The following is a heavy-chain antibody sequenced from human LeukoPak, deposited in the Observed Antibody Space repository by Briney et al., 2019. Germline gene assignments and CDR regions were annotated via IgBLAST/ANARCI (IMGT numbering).Heavy chain of an antibody. CDR1: GFTFSSYS. V-gene: IGHV3-21*01. D-gene: IGHD5-18*01. Sequence: PGGSLRLSCAASGFTFSSYSMNWVRQAPGKGLEWVSSISSSSSYIYYADSVKGRFTISRDNAKNSLYLQMNSLRAEDTAVYYCARDPVKGYSYGYTDYWGQGTLVTVSS. CDR2: ISSSSSYI. CDR3: ARDPVKGYSYGYTDY. J-gene: IGHJ4*02.